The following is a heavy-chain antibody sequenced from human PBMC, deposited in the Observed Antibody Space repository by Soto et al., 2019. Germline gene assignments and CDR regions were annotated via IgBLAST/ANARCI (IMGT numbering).Heavy chain of an antibody. Sequence: ASVKVSCKASGYTFTSYYMHWVRQAPGQGLEWMGIINPSGGNTSYAQKLQGRVTMTTDTSTSTAYMELRSLRSDDTAVYYCARDWTGDESYFDYWGQGTLVTVSS. J-gene: IGHJ4*02. CDR3: ARDWTGDESYFDY. CDR1: GYTFTSYY. CDR2: INPSGGNT. D-gene: IGHD7-27*01. V-gene: IGHV1-46*01.